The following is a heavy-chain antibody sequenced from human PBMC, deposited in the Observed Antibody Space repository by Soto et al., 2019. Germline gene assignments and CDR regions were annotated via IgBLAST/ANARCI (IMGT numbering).Heavy chain of an antibody. Sequence: EVQLVESGGGLVKPGGSLRLYCAASGFTFSSYSMNWVRQAPGKGLEWVSSISSSSSYIYYADSVKGRFTISRDNAKNALYLQMNSLRAEDTAVYYCARALAGRGFDPWGQGTLVTVSS. D-gene: IGHD6-19*01. CDR2: ISSSSSYI. V-gene: IGHV3-21*01. CDR1: GFTFSSYS. CDR3: ARALAGRGFDP. J-gene: IGHJ5*02.